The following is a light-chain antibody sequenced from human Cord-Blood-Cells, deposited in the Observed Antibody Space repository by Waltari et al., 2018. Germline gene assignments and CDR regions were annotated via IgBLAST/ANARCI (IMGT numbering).Light chain of an antibody. CDR2: DAS. CDR1: HSVSSY. CDR3: QQRSNWPLT. V-gene: IGKV3-11*01. J-gene: IGKJ4*01. Sequence: EIVFTESPTTLSVCPGVRANLSCRASHSVSSYLAWYQQKPGQAPRLLIYDASNRATGIPARFSGSGSGTDFTLTISSLEPEDFAVYYCQQRSNWPLTFGGGTKVEIK.